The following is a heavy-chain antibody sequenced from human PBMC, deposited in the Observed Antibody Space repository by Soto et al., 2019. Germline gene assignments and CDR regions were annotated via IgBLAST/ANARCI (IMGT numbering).Heavy chain of an antibody. CDR1: GFSLSTSGVG. J-gene: IGHJ4*02. Sequence: SGPTLVNPTQTLTLTCTFSGFSLSTSGVGVGWIRQPPGKALEWLALIYWNDDKRYSPSLKSRLTITKDTSKNQVVLTMTNMDPVDTATYYCARHFDITIFGVVLDYWGQGTLVTVSS. CDR2: IYWNDDK. V-gene: IGHV2-5*01. D-gene: IGHD3-3*01. CDR3: ARHFDITIFGVVLDY.